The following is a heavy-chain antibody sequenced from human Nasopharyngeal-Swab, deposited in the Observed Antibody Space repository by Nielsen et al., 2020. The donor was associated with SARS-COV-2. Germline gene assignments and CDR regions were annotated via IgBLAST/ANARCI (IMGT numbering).Heavy chain of an antibody. J-gene: IGHJ6*03. CDR3: AKYAGSWYYYYYYMDF. CDR1: GFTFSSYA. D-gene: IGHD6-13*01. CDR2: ISGSGGST. Sequence: GGSLRLSCAASGFTFSSYAMSWVRQAPGKGLEWVSAISGSGGSTYYADSVKGRFTISRDNSKNTLYLQMNSLRAEDTAVYYCAKYAGSWYYYYYYMDFWGKGTTVTVSS. V-gene: IGHV3-23*01.